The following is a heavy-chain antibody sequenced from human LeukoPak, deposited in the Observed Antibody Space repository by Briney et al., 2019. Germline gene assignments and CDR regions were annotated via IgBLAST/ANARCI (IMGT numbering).Heavy chain of an antibody. J-gene: IGHJ4*02. CDR3: ARDPTILGAFDY. CDR2: ISAYNGNT. CDR1: VYTFTSYG. Sequence: ASENVSCKASVYTFTSYGISWVRQGPGQGLEWMGWISAYNGNTNYAQKLQGRVTMTPDTSTSTDYMDLRSLRSDGTAVYYCARDPTILGAFDYWGQGTLVTVSS. D-gene: IGHD3-9*01. V-gene: IGHV1-18*01.